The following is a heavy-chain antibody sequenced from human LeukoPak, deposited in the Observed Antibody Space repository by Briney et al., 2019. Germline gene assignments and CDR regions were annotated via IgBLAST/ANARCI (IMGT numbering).Heavy chain of an antibody. CDR3: ARVMTSIAAVDDY. V-gene: IGHV3-21*01. CDR2: ISGSNSYI. CDR1: GFDFHDYM. J-gene: IGHJ4*02. Sequence: GGSLRLSCAASGFDFHDYMMHWVRQAPGKGLEWVSSISGSNSYIYYADSVRGRFTISRDNAKNSLYLQMNSLRAEDTAVYYCARVMTSIAAVDDYWGQGTLVTVSS. D-gene: IGHD6-13*01.